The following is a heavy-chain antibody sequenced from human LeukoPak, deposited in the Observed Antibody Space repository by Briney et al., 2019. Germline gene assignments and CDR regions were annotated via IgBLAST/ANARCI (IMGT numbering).Heavy chain of an antibody. V-gene: IGHV3-21*01. D-gene: IGHD6-19*01. CDR2: ISSSSSYI. CDR1: GFTFSSYS. CDR3: ARDDLAVAGMGPD. Sequence: GGSLRLSCAASGFTFSSYSMNWVRQAPGKGLEWVSSISSSSSYIYYADSVKGRFTISRDNAKNSLYLQMNSLRAEDTAVYYCARDDLAVAGMGPDWGQGTLVTVSS. J-gene: IGHJ4*02.